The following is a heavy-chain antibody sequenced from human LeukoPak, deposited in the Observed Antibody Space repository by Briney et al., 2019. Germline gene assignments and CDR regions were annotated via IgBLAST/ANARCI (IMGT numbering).Heavy chain of an antibody. CDR2: ISAYNGNT. Sequence: GASVKVSCTASGYTFTSYGISWVRQAPGQGLEWMGWISAYNGNTNYAQKLQGRVTMTTDTSTSTAYMELRSLRSEDTAVYYCATAIRRPGIDYWGQGTLVTVSS. CDR3: ATAIRRPGIDY. CDR1: GYTFTSYG. J-gene: IGHJ4*02. V-gene: IGHV1-18*01. D-gene: IGHD3-10*01.